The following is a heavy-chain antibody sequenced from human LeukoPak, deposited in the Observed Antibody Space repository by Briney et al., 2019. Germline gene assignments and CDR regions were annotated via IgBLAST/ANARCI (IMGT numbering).Heavy chain of an antibody. D-gene: IGHD2-15*01. CDR2: INHSGST. CDR3: ARGGVVVVAPQRGTTWFDP. V-gene: IGHV4-34*01. J-gene: IGHJ5*02. CDR1: GGSFSGYY. Sequence: SETLSLTCAVYGGSFSGYYWSWIRQPPGKGLEWIGEINHSGSTNYNPSLKSRVTISVDTSKNQFSLKLSSVTAADTAVYYCARGGVVVVAPQRGTTWFDPWGQGTLVTVSS.